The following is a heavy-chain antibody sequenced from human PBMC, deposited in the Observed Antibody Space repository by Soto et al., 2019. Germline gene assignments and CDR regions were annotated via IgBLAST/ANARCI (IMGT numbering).Heavy chain of an antibody. CDR2: ISAYNGNT. V-gene: IGHV1-18*01. D-gene: IGHD3-22*01. CDR3: ARAVDYYDSSGYYTHEYFQH. CDR1: GYTFTTYG. Sequence: QVQLVQSGGEVKKPGASVKVSCKASGYTFTTYGITWVRQGPGQGLEGMGWISAYNGNTNYAQKDQGRVTMTTDTSTSTAYMELRSLRSNDTAVYYCARAVDYYDSSGYYTHEYFQHWGQGTLVTVSS. J-gene: IGHJ1*01.